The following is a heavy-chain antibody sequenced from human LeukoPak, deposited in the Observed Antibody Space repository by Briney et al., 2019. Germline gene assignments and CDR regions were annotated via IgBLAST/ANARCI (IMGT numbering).Heavy chain of an antibody. CDR1: DYSISSGYY. CDR2: IYHGGNT. CDR3: ATLSGIYCDRGSCFNCFDS. J-gene: IGHJ5*01. V-gene: IGHV4-38-2*01. Sequence: SETLSLTCAVSDYSISSGYYWGWIRQPPGKGLEWIGNIYHGGNTYYNPSLKSRVTLSVDTSKNQFSLRLTSVTAADTAVYYCATLSGIYCDRGSCFNCFDSWGQGTLVTVSS. D-gene: IGHD2-15*01.